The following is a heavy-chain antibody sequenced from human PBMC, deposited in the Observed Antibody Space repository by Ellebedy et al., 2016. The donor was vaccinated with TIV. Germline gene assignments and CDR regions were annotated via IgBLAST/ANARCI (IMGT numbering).Heavy chain of an antibody. CDR2: IYYSGST. Sequence: MPSETLSLTCTVSGGSISSGDYYWSWIRQPPGKGLEWIGYIYYSGSTYYNPSLKSRVTISVDTSKNQFSLKLSSVTAADTAVYYCARSLSVSGWTEFDYWGQGTLVTVSS. D-gene: IGHD6-19*01. CDR1: GGSISSGDYY. CDR3: ARSLSVSGWTEFDY. V-gene: IGHV4-30-4*01. J-gene: IGHJ4*02.